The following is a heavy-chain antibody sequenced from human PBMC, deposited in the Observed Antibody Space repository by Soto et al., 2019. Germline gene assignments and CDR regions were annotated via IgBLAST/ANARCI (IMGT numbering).Heavy chain of an antibody. Sequence: GGSLRLACAASGFTFSSYSMNWVRQAPGKGLEWVSSISSSSSYIYYADSVKGRFTISRDNAKNSLYLQMNSLRAEDTAVYYCAAPIYGYCISTSCPPYYYGMDVWGQGTTVTVSS. J-gene: IGHJ6*02. D-gene: IGHD2-2*03. CDR3: AAPIYGYCISTSCPPYYYGMDV. V-gene: IGHV3-21*01. CDR2: ISSSSSYI. CDR1: GFTFSSYS.